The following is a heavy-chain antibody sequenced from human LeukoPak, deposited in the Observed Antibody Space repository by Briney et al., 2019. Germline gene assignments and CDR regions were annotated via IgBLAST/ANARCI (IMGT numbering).Heavy chain of an antibody. CDR1: GFTFSSYW. CDR3: AREGIAVAGPLDY. V-gene: IGHV3-74*01. CDR2: INSDGSST. J-gene: IGHJ4*02. Sequence: GGSQRLSCAASGFTFSSYWMHWVRQAPGKGLVWVSRINSDGSSTSYADSVKGRFTISRDNAKNTLYLQMNSLRAEDTAVYYCAREGIAVAGPLDYWGQGTLVTVSS. D-gene: IGHD6-19*01.